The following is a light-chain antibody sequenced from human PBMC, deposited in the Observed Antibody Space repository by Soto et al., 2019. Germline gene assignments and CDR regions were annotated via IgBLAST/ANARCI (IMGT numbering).Light chain of an antibody. J-gene: IGKJ1*01. V-gene: IGKV3-15*01. CDR2: GAS. CDR3: QHYVTSLTT. Sequence: EIVMTQSPATLSVSPGERATLSCRASQSISSNLAWYQQKPGQAPRLLIYGASTRATGIPARFSGSGSGTDFTLTISRLEPEDFAVYYCQHYVTSLTTFGQGTKVDIK. CDR1: QSISSN.